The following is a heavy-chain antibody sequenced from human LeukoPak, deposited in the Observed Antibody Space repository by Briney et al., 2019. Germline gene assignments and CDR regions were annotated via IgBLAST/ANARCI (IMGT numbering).Heavy chain of an antibody. CDR1: GFTFSSYA. V-gene: IGHV3-30-3*01. Sequence: GTSLRLSCAASGFTFSSYAMHWVRQAPGKGLEWVAVVSYDGSSEDYADSVKGRFTISRDNSKNTLYLQMNSLRAEDTAVYYCARDRVLYFYYGMDVWGQGTTVTVSS. CDR2: VSYDGSSE. D-gene: IGHD2-21*01. J-gene: IGHJ6*02. CDR3: ARDRVLYFYYGMDV.